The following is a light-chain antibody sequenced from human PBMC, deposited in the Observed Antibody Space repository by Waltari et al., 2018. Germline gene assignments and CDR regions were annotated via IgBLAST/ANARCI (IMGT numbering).Light chain of an antibody. CDR3: QALGRSAWV. V-gene: IGLV3-1*01. CDR2: QDA. J-gene: IGLJ3*02. Sequence: SYELTQPPSVSVSPGQTASITCSGDTLGNNYASWYQQKPGQSPLLVIYQDAKRPTGSPELFSGSKSGNAATLSISGTQAMDEADYYCQALGRSAWVFGGGTKLTVL. CDR1: TLGNNY.